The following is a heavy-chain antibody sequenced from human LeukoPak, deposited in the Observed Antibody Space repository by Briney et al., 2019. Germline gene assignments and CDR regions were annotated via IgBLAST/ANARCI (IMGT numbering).Heavy chain of an antibody. D-gene: IGHD2-2*01. CDR1: GFTFSDYY. Sequence: PGGSLRLSCAASGFTFSDYYMSWIRQAPGKGLEWVSYISSSSSYTNHADSVKGRFTISRDNAKNSLYLQMNSLRAEDTAVYYCARVIRSSVDIVVVPAAMPVGWFDPWGQGTLVTVSS. CDR3: ARVIRSSVDIVVVPAAMPVGWFDP. V-gene: IGHV3-11*05. CDR2: ISSSSSYT. J-gene: IGHJ5*02.